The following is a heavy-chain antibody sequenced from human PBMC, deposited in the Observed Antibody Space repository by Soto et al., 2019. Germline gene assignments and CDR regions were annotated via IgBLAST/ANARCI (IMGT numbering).Heavy chain of an antibody. Sequence: QVQLVQSGAEVKKPGASVKVSCKASGYTFTSYGISWVRQAPGQGLEWMGWISGYNGDTNYAQKYQGRVTRTTDTSTSTAYMELRSLRSDDTAVYYCARAPQTVAGAGIWYWGQGTLVTVSS. CDR1: GYTFTSYG. CDR3: ARAPQTVAGAGIWY. V-gene: IGHV1-18*01. J-gene: IGHJ4*02. CDR2: ISGYNGDT. D-gene: IGHD6-13*01.